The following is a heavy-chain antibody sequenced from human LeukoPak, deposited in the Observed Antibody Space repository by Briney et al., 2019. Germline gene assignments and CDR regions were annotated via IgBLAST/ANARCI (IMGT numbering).Heavy chain of an antibody. Sequence: GGSLRLFCAASGPTFSTYWMSWVRQAPGKGLGWVANIKQDGSEKYYVDSVKGRFTISRDNAKNSLYLQMNSLRAEDTAVYYCARGDYGAPSYYFDYWGQGTLVSVSS. CDR3: ARGDYGAPSYYFDY. J-gene: IGHJ4*02. V-gene: IGHV3-7*01. D-gene: IGHD4-17*01. CDR1: GPTFSTYW. CDR2: IKQDGSEK.